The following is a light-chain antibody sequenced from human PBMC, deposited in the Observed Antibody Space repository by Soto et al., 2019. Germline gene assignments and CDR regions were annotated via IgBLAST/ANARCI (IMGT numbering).Light chain of an antibody. CDR2: DGS. V-gene: IGKV3-11*01. CDR3: QQHGSSLALT. CDR1: QSVSSF. J-gene: IGKJ4*01. Sequence: EIVMTQSPATLSVSPGERATLSCRASQSVSSFLAWYQQQVGQAPRLLIYDGSNRATGIPARFSGSGSGTDFTLTISSLEPEDFAVYYCQQHGSSLALTFGGGTKVDI.